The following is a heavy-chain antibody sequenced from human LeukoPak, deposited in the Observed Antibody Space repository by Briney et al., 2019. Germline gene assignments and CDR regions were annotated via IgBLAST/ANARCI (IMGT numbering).Heavy chain of an antibody. Sequence: TPSETLSLTCTVSGYSISSGYYWGWIRQPPGKGLEWIGSIYHSGSTYYNPSLKSRVTISVDTSKNQFSLKLSSVTAADTAVYYCARGDRYYYDYSGSNALDIWGQGTMVTVSS. CDR2: IYHSGST. CDR3: ARGDRYYYDYSGSNALDI. CDR1: GYSISSGYY. J-gene: IGHJ3*02. V-gene: IGHV4-38-2*02. D-gene: IGHD3-22*01.